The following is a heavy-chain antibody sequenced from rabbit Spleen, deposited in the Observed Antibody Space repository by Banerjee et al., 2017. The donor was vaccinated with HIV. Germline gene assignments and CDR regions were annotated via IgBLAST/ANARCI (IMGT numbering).Heavy chain of an antibody. Sequence: QSLEESGGDLVKPGASLTLTCTASGFSFSSRYYMCWVRQAPGKGLEWIACIYGGDGISTAYASWAKGRFTVSKTSSATVTLQMTSLTAADTATYFCARFYGGNNVNLWGPGTLVTVS. J-gene: IGHJ6*01. CDR1: GFSFSSRYY. D-gene: IGHD4-2*01. CDR2: IYGGDGIST. V-gene: IGHV1S40*01. CDR3: ARFYGGNNVNL.